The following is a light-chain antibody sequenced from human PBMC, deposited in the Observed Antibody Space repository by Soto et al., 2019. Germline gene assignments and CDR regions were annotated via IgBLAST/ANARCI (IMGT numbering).Light chain of an antibody. CDR2: EVS. Sequence: QSVLTSPDSLSGSPGQSITISCTGTSSYVGAYNYVSWYQQHPGKAPKLMIYEVSNRPSGVSNRFSGSKSGNTASLTISGLQAEDEADYYCSSYTSSSTLVFGTGTSVTVL. CDR3: SSYTSSSTLV. CDR1: SSYVGAYNY. J-gene: IGLJ1*01. V-gene: IGLV2-14*01.